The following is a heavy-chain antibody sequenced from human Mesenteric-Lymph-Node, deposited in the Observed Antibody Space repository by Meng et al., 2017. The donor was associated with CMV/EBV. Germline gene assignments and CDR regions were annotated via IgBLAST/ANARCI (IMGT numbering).Heavy chain of an antibody. CDR3: ARGGYFDL. J-gene: IGHJ2*01. Sequence: LSLTCTVAGSSVSSGDNYWSWIRQHPGKGLEWIGSIYYTGSAYYNPSLRSRLTISIDTSYNQFSLRLTSVTAADTAVYYCARGGYFDLWGRGTLVTVSS. CDR2: IYYTGSA. V-gene: IGHV4-31*03. CDR1: GSSVSSGDNY.